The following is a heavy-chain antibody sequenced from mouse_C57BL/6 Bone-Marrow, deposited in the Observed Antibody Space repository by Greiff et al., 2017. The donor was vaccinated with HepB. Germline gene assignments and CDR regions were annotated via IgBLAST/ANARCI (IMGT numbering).Heavy chain of an antibody. J-gene: IGHJ2*01. CDR3: ARITTVNYFDY. Sequence: QVQLKQSGAELMKPGASVKLSCKATGYTFTGYWIEWVKQRPGHGLEWIGEILPGSGSTNYNKKFKGKATFTADTSSNTAYMQLSSLTTEDSAIYYCARITTVNYFDYWGQGTTLTVSS. D-gene: IGHD1-1*01. CDR1: GYTFTGYW. V-gene: IGHV1-9*01. CDR2: ILPGSGST.